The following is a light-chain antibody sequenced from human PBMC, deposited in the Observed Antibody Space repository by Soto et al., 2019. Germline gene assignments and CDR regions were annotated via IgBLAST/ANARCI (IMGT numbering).Light chain of an antibody. V-gene: IGKV3-15*01. CDR2: DAS. J-gene: IGKJ5*01. CDR3: QKYNSWPPIT. CDR1: ESVSRN. Sequence: EVVMTQSPATPSVSPGGRAPLSFRASESVSRNLAWYQQKPGQAPRLLIYDASKRATGIPDRFSGGGSGTEFTLTISRLQSEDFVVYYCQKYNSWPPITFGQGTRLEIK.